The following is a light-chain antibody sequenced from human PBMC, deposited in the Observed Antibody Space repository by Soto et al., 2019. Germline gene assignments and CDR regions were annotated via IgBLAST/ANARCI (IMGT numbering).Light chain of an antibody. Sequence: QSALTQPPSASGSPGQSVTISCTGASSDVGGYNYVSWCQQHPGKAPKLMIYEVTKRPSGVPDRFSGSKSGNTASLTVSGLQAEDEADYYCNSYAGSNNLVFGGGTKLTVL. CDR3: NSYAGSNNLV. J-gene: IGLJ3*02. CDR1: SSDVGGYNY. CDR2: EVT. V-gene: IGLV2-8*01.